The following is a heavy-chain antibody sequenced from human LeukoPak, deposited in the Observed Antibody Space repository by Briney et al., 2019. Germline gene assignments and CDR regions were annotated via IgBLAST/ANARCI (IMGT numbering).Heavy chain of an antibody. V-gene: IGHV4-59*08. D-gene: IGHD6-13*01. CDR1: GGSISSYY. J-gene: IGHJ4*02. Sequence: SETLSLTCTVSGGSISSYYWSWIRQPPGKGLEWIGYIYYSGSTNYNPSLKSRVTISVDTSKNQFSLKLSSVTAADTAVYYCARMDASIEAAGIWGQGTLVTVSS. CDR2: IYYSGST. CDR3: ARMDASIEAAGI.